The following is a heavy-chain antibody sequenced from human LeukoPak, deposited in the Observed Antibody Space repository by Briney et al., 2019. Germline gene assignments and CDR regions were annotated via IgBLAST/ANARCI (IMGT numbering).Heavy chain of an antibody. CDR3: ATFTMVRGRPLNDY. CDR2: ISAYNGNT. D-gene: IGHD3-10*01. V-gene: IGHV1-18*01. Sequence: GASVKVSCKASGYTFTSYDISWVRQAPGQGLEWMGWISAYNGNTNYAQKLQGRVTMTTDTSTSTAYMELRSLRSDDTAVYYCATFTMVRGRPLNDYWGQGTLVTVSS. CDR1: GYTFTSYD. J-gene: IGHJ4*02.